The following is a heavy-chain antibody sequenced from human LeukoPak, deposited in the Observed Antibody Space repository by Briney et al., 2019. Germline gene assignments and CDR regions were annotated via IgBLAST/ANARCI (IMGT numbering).Heavy chain of an antibody. J-gene: IGHJ5*02. V-gene: IGHV1-2*02. CDR1: GYTFTGYY. CDR3: ARDREGGSGWFDP. D-gene: IGHD3-16*01. CDR2: INPNSGGT. Sequence: GASVKVSCKASGYTFTGYYMHWVRQAPGQGLEWMGWINPNSGGTNYEQKFQGRVTMTRDTSISTAYMELSRLRSDDTAVYYCARDREGGSGWFDPWGQGTLVTVSP.